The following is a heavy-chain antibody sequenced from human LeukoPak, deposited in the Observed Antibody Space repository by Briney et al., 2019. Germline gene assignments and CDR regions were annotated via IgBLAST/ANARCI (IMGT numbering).Heavy chain of an antibody. CDR3: ARDRGGYGPTTTDY. V-gene: IGHV3-74*01. CDR1: GFTFRTSW. D-gene: IGHD5-18*01. CDR2: IDIGGSST. Sequence: PGGSLRLSCAASGFTFRTSWMHWVRQVPGKGPVWVPRIDIGGSSTIYADSVMGRFTISRDNAKNTLYLQMNSLRAEDTAVYYCARDRGGYGPTTTDYWGQGTLVTVSS. J-gene: IGHJ4*02.